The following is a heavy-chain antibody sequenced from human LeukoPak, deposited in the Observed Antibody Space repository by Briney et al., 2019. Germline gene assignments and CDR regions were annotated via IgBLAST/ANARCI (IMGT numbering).Heavy chain of an antibody. CDR2: ISSSGSTI. D-gene: IGHD3-22*01. V-gene: IGHV3-11*04. CDR3: ASSPLTNYYDSNPFDY. Sequence: GGSLRLSCAASGFTFSDYYMSWIRQAPGKGLEWVACISSSGSTIYYADSVKGRFTISRDNAKNSLYLQMNSLRAEDTAVYYCASSPLTNYYDSNPFDYWGQGTLVTVSS. J-gene: IGHJ4*02. CDR1: GFTFSDYY.